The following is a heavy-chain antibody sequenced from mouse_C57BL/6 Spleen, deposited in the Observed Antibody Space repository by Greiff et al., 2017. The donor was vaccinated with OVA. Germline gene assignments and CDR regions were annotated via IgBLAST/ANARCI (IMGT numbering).Heavy chain of an antibody. CDR1: GYTFTSYW. Sequence: QVQLQQPGAELVMPGASVKLSCKASGYTFTSYWMHWVKQRPGQGLEWIGEIDPSDSYTNYNQKFTGKSTLTVDTSSSTAYMQLSSLTAEDSAVYYCARRDYSNYDWYFDVWGTGTTVTVSS. CDR2: IDPSDSYT. D-gene: IGHD2-5*01. V-gene: IGHV1-69*01. J-gene: IGHJ1*03. CDR3: ARRDYSNYDWYFDV.